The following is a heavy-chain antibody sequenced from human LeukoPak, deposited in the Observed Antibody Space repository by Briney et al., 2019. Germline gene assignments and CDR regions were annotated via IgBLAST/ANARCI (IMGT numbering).Heavy chain of an antibody. D-gene: IGHD3-3*01. J-gene: IGHJ4*02. Sequence: SETLSLTCTVSGGSISSDSYYWGWIRQPPGKGLEWIGSIYHTGSTYYNPSLKSRVTMSVETSKKQFSLKLSSVTAADMAVYYCARSTHDYDFWNGYYPLDSWGQGTLVTVSS. CDR3: ARSTHDYDFWNGYYPLDS. V-gene: IGHV4-39*01. CDR2: IYHTGST. CDR1: GGSISSDSYY.